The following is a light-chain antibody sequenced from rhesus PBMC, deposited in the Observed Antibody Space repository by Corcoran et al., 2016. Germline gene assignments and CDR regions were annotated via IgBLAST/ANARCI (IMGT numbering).Light chain of an antibody. CDR1: QSISGW. CDR3: QQYSSSPFT. Sequence: DIQMTQSPSSLSASVGDTVTITCRASQSISGWLAWYQQKPGKAPNLLIYKASNLQSGVPSRFSGSGSGTDFTLTNSSLQSEDFATYYCQQYSSSPFTFGPGTKLDIK. J-gene: IGKJ3*01. CDR2: KAS. V-gene: IGKV1-22*01.